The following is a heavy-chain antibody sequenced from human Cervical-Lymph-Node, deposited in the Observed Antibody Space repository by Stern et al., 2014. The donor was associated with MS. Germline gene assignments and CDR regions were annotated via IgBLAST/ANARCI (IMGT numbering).Heavy chain of an antibody. D-gene: IGHD3-9*01. CDR2: IDPIFGTT. V-gene: IGHV1-69*06. CDR1: GGTFINYA. CDR3: AGPRYNF. J-gene: IGHJ4*02. Sequence: VQLVQSGAEVKKPGSSVKVSCKASGGTFINYAITWLRQAPGQGLEWMGDIDPIFGTTTHAQKFRGRVTITADRSTSTAYMEVSSLRSEDTAVYYCAGPRYNFWGQGTLVVVSS.